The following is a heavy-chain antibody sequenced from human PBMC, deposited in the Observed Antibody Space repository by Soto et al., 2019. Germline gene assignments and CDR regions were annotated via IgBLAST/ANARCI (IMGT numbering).Heavy chain of an antibody. D-gene: IGHD6-13*01. CDR2: IVPIYRTA. CDR1: GGTFSSYR. V-gene: IGHV1-69*01. CDR3: VRDSGANVSSS. J-gene: IGHJ4*02. Sequence: QVQLVQSGAEVRKTGSSVKVSCRASGGTFSSYRFNWVRQAPGQGLEWMGGIVPIYRTADYPVDFQDRVTITADDSARTVYLDVRSLKPRDTAVYYCVRDSGANVSSSWGQGTLVTVSS.